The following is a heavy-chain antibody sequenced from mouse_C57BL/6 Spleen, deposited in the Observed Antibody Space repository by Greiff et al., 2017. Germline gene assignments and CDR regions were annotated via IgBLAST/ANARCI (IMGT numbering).Heavy chain of an antibody. CDR1: GYTFTSYD. CDR2: IYPRDGST. Sequence: VQLQQSGPELVKPGASVKLSCKASGYTFTSYDINWVKQRPGQGLEWIGWIYPRDGSTKYNEKFKGKATLTVDTSSSTAYMELHSLTSEDSAVYFCARSSGSSLYAMDYWGQGTSVTVSS. J-gene: IGHJ4*01. D-gene: IGHD1-1*01. V-gene: IGHV1-85*01. CDR3: ARSSGSSLYAMDY.